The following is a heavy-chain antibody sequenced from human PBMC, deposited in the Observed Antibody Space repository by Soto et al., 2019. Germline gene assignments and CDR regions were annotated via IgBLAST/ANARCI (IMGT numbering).Heavy chain of an antibody. J-gene: IGHJ4*02. CDR3: ARGGSSHCSSTSCYFVWLNY. CDR2: IIPIFGTA. D-gene: IGHD2-2*01. V-gene: IGHV1-69*13. Sequence: ASVKVSCKASGGTFSSYAISWVRQAPGQGLEWMGGIIPIFGTANYAQKFQGRVTITADESTSTAYMELSSLRSEDTAVYYCARGGSSHCSSTSCYFVWLNYWGQGTLVTVSS. CDR1: GGTFSSYA.